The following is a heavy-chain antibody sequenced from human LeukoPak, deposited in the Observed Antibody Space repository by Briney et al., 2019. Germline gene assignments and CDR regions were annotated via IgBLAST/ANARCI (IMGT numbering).Heavy chain of an antibody. CDR2: ISSTGSTI. Sequence: GGSLRLSCAASGFTFSIYEMNWVRQAPGKGLEWISYISSTGSTIYYADSVKGRFTISRDNAKNSLDLQMNSLRAEDTAVYYCAKVGYYYDSSGYYGGGYFDYWGQGTLVTASS. D-gene: IGHD3-22*01. CDR1: GFTFSIYE. V-gene: IGHV3-48*03. CDR3: AKVGYYYDSSGYYGGGYFDY. J-gene: IGHJ4*02.